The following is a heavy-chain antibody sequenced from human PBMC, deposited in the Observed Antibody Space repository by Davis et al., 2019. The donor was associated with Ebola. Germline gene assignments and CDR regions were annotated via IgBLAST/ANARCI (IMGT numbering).Heavy chain of an antibody. CDR2: INPHNGNT. CDR3: AGAQFPTTSDH. D-gene: IGHD1-1*01. V-gene: IGHV1-18*04. CDR1: GYTFTNYG. J-gene: IGHJ4*02. Sequence: ASVKVSCKASGYTFTNYGITWVRQAPGQGLEWMGWINPHNGNTNYAQNVEGRVTMTTDSSTSTAYMEVGGLRSDDTAVYYCAGAQFPTTSDHWGQGTLVTVSS.